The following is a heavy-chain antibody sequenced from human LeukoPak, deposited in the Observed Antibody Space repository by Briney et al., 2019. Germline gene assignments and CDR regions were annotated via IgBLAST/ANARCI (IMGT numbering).Heavy chain of an antibody. CDR2: INHSGST. V-gene: IGHV4-34*01. CDR3: ARLMNGDYDY. Sequence: SETLSLTCAVYGGSFRGYYWSWIRQPPGKGLEWIGEINHSGSTNYNPSLKSRVTISVDTSKNQFSLKLSSVTAADTAVYYCARLMNGDYDYWGQGTLVTVSS. CDR1: GGSFRGYY. D-gene: IGHD4-17*01. J-gene: IGHJ4*02.